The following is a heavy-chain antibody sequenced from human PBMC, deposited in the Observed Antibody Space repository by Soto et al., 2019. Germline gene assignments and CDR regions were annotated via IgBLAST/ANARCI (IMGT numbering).Heavy chain of an antibody. CDR2: TYYRSKWYS. Sequence: SQTLSLTCAISGDSVSSTSAAWSWIRQSPSRGLEWLGRTYYRSKWYSDYAVSVKSRITINPDTSKNQFSLQLNSVTPEDTAVYYCARGSYYSGWVWRKRPLVTVSS. CDR3: ARGSYYSGWV. CDR1: GDSVSSTSAA. D-gene: IGHD6-19*01. J-gene: IGHJ4*02. V-gene: IGHV6-1*01.